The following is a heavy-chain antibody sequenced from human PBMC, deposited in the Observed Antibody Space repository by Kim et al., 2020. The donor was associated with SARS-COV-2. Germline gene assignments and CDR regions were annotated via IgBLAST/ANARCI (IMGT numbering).Heavy chain of an antibody. D-gene: IGHD3-10*01. CDR2: IIPIFGTA. Sequence: SVKVSCKASGGTFSSYAISWVRQAPGQGLEWMGGIIPIFGTANYAQKFQGIVTITADESTSTAYMELSSLRSEDTAVYYCARVGILHRYGSGTPIYGMDVCGQGTTVTVSS. CDR1: GGTFSSYA. CDR3: ARVGILHRYGSGTPIYGMDV. J-gene: IGHJ6*02. V-gene: IGHV1-69*13.